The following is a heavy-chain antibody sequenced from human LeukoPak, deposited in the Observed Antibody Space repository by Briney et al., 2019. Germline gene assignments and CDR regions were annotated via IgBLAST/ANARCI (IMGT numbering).Heavy chain of an antibody. CDR1: GFTFSKHA. D-gene: IGHD2-8*01. J-gene: IGHJ3*02. CDR3: AREDTGVAFDI. V-gene: IGHV3-48*03. CDR2: ISGSGIK. Sequence: GGSLRLSCAASGFTFSKHAMSWVRQAPGKGLEWVSYISGSGIKHYADSVKGRFTISRDNAKNSLYLQMNSLRVEDTAVYYCAREDTGVAFDIWGQGTTVTV.